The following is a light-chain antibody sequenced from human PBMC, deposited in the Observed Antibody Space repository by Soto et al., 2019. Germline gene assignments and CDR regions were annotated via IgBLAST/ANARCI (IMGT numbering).Light chain of an antibody. V-gene: IGKV1-39*01. CDR3: QQSYSAPWT. CDR1: QSISNY. Sequence: DIEMTQSPFSLSASVGDRVTITCRASQSISNYLNWYQKKPGKAPKLLIYTASSLQSGVSSRFSGSGSGTDFTLTVSSLQPEDFATYYCQQSYSAPWTFGQGTKVELK. J-gene: IGKJ1*01. CDR2: TAS.